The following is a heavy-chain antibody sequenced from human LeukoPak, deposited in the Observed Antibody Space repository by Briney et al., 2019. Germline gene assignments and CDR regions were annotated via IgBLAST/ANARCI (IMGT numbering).Heavy chain of an antibody. CDR1: GFTFSSYA. V-gene: IGHV3-23*01. CDR2: ISGSGAGT. Sequence: PEGSLRLSCAVSGFTFSSYAMNWVRQAPGKGLEWVSGISGSGAGTYYADSVKGRFTISRDNSKNTLYLQMNSLRAEDTAVYYCAKMVREFYTISYYFDYWGQGTPVTVSS. CDR3: AKMVREFYTISYYFDY. D-gene: IGHD2-8*01. J-gene: IGHJ4*02.